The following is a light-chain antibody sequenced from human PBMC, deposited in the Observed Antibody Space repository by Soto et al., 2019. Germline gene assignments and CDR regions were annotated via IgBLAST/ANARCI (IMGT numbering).Light chain of an antibody. Sequence: SYELTQPPSVSVAPGKTARITCGGNNIGSKSVHWYQQKPGQAPVLVIYYDSDRPSGIPERFSGSNSGNTATLTISRVEAGDEADYYCKVWDSSSDHPWVFGGGTKLTVL. V-gene: IGLV3-21*04. J-gene: IGLJ3*02. CDR1: NIGSKS. CDR3: KVWDSSSDHPWV. CDR2: YDS.